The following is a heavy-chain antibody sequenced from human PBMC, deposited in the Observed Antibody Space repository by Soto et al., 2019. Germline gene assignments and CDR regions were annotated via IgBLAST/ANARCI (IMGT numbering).Heavy chain of an antibody. V-gene: IGHV4-59*08. CDR1: GGSISSYY. D-gene: IGHD3-16*02. J-gene: IGHJ5*02. CDR2: IYYSGST. Sequence: SETLSLTCTVSGGSISSYYWSWIRQPPGKGLEWIGYIYYSGSTNYNPSLKSRVTISVDTSKNQFSLKLSSVTAADTAVYYCARHAEYDYIWGSYRMYWFDPWGQGTLVTVSS. CDR3: ARHAEYDYIWGSYRMYWFDP.